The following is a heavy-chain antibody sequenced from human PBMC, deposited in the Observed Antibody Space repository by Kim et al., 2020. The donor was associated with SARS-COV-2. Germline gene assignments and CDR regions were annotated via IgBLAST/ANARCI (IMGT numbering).Heavy chain of an antibody. CDR3: ARQLIYCSSTSCYDNYCYYGMDV. CDR2: IYYSGST. J-gene: IGHJ6*02. D-gene: IGHD2-2*01. V-gene: IGHV4-59*08. Sequence: SETLSLTCTVSGGSISSYYWSWIRQPPGKGLEWIGYIYYSGSTNYNPSLKSRVTISVDTSKNQFSLKLSSVTAADTAVYYCARQLIYCSSTSCYDNYCYYGMDVWGQGTTVTVSS. CDR1: GGSISSYY.